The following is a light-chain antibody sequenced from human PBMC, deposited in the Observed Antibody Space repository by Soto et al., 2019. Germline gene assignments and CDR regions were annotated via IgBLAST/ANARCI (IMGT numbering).Light chain of an antibody. J-gene: IGKJ5*01. Sequence: EIQMTQSPSAMAAPVGGRGTITFQASQNINNYLNWYQHKPGRAPTLLIYDASNLDAGVPSRFGGSGSGTDFTFTISRLQPEDIATYYCQQYENLPTLGQGNNWRL. CDR3: QQYENLPT. CDR2: DAS. CDR1: QNINNY. V-gene: IGKV1-33*01.